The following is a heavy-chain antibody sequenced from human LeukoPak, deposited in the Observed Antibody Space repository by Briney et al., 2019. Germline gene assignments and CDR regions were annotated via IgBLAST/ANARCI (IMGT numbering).Heavy chain of an antibody. J-gene: IGHJ4*02. CDR1: GGSISSGGYY. CDR2: IYHSGST. Sequence: SETLSLTYTVSGGSISSGGYYWSWIRQPPGKGLEWIGYIYHSGSTYYNPSLKSRVTISVDRSKNQFSLKLSSVTAADTAVYYCARHAVAGTMRLDYWGQGTLVTVSS. D-gene: IGHD6-19*01. V-gene: IGHV4-30-2*01. CDR3: ARHAVAGTMRLDY.